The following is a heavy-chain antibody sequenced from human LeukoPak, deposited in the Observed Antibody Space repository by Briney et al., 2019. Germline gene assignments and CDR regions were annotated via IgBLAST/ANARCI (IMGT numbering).Heavy chain of an antibody. Sequence: GGSLRLSCAASGFTFSSYGMPWVRQAPGKGLEWVAVIWYDGSNKYYADSVKGRFTISRDNSKNTLYLQMNSLRAEDTAVYYCARDCHEAGGAFDIWGQGTMVTVSS. CDR2: IWYDGSNK. CDR3: ARDCHEAGGAFDI. CDR1: GFTFSSYG. D-gene: IGHD3-10*01. J-gene: IGHJ3*02. V-gene: IGHV3-33*01.